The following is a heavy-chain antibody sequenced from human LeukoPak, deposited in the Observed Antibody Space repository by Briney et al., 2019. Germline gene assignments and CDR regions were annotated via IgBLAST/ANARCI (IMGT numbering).Heavy chain of an antibody. Sequence: ASVKVSCKASGYTFTSYDINWVRQATGQGLEWMGWMNPNSGNTGYAQKFQGRVTMTWDTSTSTVYMELSSLRSEDTAVYYCARTKTVTQYYFDYWGQGTLVTVSS. V-gene: IGHV1-8*01. CDR3: ARTKTVTQYYFDY. D-gene: IGHD4-23*01. CDR2: MNPNSGNT. CDR1: GYTFTSYD. J-gene: IGHJ4*02.